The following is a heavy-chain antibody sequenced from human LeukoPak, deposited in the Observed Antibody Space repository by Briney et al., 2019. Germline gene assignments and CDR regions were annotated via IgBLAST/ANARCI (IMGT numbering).Heavy chain of an antibody. D-gene: IGHD3-22*01. J-gene: IGHJ4*02. CDR1: AFTFSNSG. CDR2: IRYDESIK. CDR3: AKDQSYYDSTGYRYFDY. V-gene: IGHV3-30*02. Sequence: GGSLRLSCAASAFTFSNSGMHWVRQAPGKGLEWVAFIRYDESIKYYADSVQGRFTISRDNSKNTLYLQMNNLRAEDTAVYYCAKDQSYYDSTGYRYFDYWGQGTLVTVSS.